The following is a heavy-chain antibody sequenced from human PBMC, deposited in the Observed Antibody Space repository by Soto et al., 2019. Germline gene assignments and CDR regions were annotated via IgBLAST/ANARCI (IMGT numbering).Heavy chain of an antibody. D-gene: IGHD2-2*01. CDR3: AKIGSIVVVPAAIDY. J-gene: IGHJ4*02. Sequence: GGSLRLSCAASGFTFSSYAMSWVRQAPGKGLEWVSAISGSGGSTYYAYSVKGRFTKSRNNTKNTIYLQMNSLRAEDTAVYYCAKIGSIVVVPAAIDYWGQGTLVTVSS. V-gene: IGHV3-23*01. CDR1: GFTFSSYA. CDR2: ISGSGGST.